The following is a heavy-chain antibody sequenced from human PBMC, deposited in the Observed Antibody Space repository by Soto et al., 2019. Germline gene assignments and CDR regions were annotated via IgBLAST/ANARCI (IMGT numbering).Heavy chain of an antibody. CDR2: IYYSGST. Sequence: SETLSLTCTVSGGSISSGGYYWSWIRQHPGKGLEWIGYIYYSGSTYYNPSLKSRVTISVDTSKNQFSLKLSSVTAADTAVYYCARVVRNYGVDYYYYYYMDVWGKGTTVTVSS. CDR3: ARVVRNYGVDYYYYYYMDV. CDR1: GGSISSGGYY. J-gene: IGHJ6*03. D-gene: IGHD4-17*01. V-gene: IGHV4-31*03.